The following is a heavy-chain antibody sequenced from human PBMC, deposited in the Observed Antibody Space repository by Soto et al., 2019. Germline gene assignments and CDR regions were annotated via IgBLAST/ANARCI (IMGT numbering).Heavy chain of an antibody. CDR3: AREYRSSYYDSSGYSPFDY. Sequence: SETLSLTCAVSGYSISSGYYWGWIRQPPGKGLEWIGSIYHSGSTYYNPSLKSRVTIPVDTSKNQFSLKLSSVTAADTAVYYCAREYRSSYYDSSGYSPFDYWGQGTLVTVSS. V-gene: IGHV4-38-2*02. J-gene: IGHJ4*02. CDR1: GYSISSGYY. D-gene: IGHD3-22*01. CDR2: IYHSGST.